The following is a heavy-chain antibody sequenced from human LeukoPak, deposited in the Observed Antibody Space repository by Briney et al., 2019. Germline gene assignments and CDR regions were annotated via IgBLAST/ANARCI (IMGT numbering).Heavy chain of an antibody. D-gene: IGHD6-19*01. V-gene: IGHV3-74*01. CDR2: INSDGSST. J-gene: IGHJ4*02. CDR3: ARNQEQWLAQIDY. Sequence: GGSLRLSCAASGFTFSSYWMHWVRQAPGKGLVWVSRINSDGSSTSYADSVKGRFTISRDNAKNTLYLQMNSLRAEDTAVYYCARNQEQWLAQIDYWGQGTLVTVSS. CDR1: GFTFSSYW.